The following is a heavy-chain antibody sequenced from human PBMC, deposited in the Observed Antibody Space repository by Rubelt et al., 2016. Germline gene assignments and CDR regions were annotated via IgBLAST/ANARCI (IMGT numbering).Heavy chain of an antibody. Sequence: QVQLQPWGAGLLKPSETLSLTCAVYGGSFSGYYSSWIRQPPGKGLEWIGEINHSGSNNYNPSLKRRVTISVDPSKTQFSLKLSSVTAADTAVYYCARGLARAAAAPRRLWFDPWGQGTLVTVSS. D-gene: IGHD6-13*01. V-gene: IGHV4-34*01. J-gene: IGHJ5*02. CDR1: GGSFSGYY. CDR2: INHSGSN. CDR3: ARGLARAAAAPRRLWFDP.